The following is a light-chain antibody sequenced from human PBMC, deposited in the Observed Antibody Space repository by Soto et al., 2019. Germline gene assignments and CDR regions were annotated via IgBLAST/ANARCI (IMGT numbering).Light chain of an antibody. CDR1: SSDVGSYNL. CDR2: EGS. Sequence: QSVLTQPASVSGFPGQSISISCTGTSSDVGSYNLVSWYQQHPGKAPKLMIYEGSKRPSGVSNRFSGSKSGNTASLTISGLQAEDEADYYCCSYAGSSYVFGTGTKVTVL. V-gene: IGLV2-23*01. CDR3: CSYAGSSYV. J-gene: IGLJ1*01.